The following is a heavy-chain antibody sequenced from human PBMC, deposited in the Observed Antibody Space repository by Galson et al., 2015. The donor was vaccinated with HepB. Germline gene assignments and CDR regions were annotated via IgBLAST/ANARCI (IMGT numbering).Heavy chain of an antibody. D-gene: IGHD5-24*01. CDR3: ARLRFERWLQGRGLVDS. CDR1: GFTFSAYA. CDR2: VLSSGSA. V-gene: IGHV4-34*12. J-gene: IGHJ4*02. Sequence: LRLSCAASGFTFSAYAIHWIRQPPGKGLEWIGSVLSSGSAYYKSSLRSRISVSLDTSKNQFSLSLRSVTAADTAVYYCARLRFERWLQGRGLVDSWGQGTLVTVSS.